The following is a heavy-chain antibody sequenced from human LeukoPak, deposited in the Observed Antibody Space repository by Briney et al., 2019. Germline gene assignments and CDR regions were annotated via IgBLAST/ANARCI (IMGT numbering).Heavy chain of an antibody. Sequence: ASETLSLTCAVYGGSFSGYYWSWIRQPPGKRLEWIGEINHSGSTNYNPSLKSRVTISVDTSKNQFSLKLSSVTAADTAVYYCARGNSGSFGYSFDYWGQGTLVTVSS. D-gene: IGHD1-26*01. V-gene: IGHV4-34*01. CDR1: GGSFSGYY. J-gene: IGHJ4*02. CDR2: INHSGST. CDR3: ARGNSGSFGYSFDY.